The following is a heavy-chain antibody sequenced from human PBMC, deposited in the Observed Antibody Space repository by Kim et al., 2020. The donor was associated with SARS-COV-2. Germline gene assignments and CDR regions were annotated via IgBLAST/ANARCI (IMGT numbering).Heavy chain of an antibody. V-gene: IGHV3-11*01. D-gene: IGHD6-6*01. Sequence: DDSVKGRFTISRDNAKNSLYLQMNSLRAEDTAVYYCARGYSSSSYGWFDPWGQGTLVTVSS. J-gene: IGHJ5*02. CDR3: ARGYSSSSYGWFDP.